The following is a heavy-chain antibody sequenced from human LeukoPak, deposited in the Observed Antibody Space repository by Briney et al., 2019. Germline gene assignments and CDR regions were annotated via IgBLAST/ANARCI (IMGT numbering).Heavy chain of an antibody. CDR1: GGSVSGYY. CDR2: INHSGST. J-gene: IGHJ4*02. CDR3: ASYSSGYYYRRYFDY. D-gene: IGHD3-22*01. Sequence: PSETLSLTCAVYGGSVSGYYWSWIRQPPGKGLEWIGEINHSGSTNYNPSLKSRVTISVDTSKNQFSLKLSSVTAADTAVYYCASYSSGYYYRRYFDYWGQGTLVTVSS. V-gene: IGHV4-34*01.